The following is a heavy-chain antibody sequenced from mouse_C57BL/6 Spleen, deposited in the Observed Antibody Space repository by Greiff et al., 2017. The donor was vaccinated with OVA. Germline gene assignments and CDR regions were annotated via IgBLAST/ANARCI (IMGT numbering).Heavy chain of an antibody. Sequence: VQLKESGPGLAKPSQTLSLTCSVPGYSITSDYWNWIRKFPGNKLEYMGYISYSGSTYYNPSLKSRISITRDTSKNQYYLQLNSVTTEDTATYYCARSPPRGGDWYFDVWGTGTTVTVSS. V-gene: IGHV3-8*01. CDR2: ISYSGST. CDR3: ARSPPRGGDWYFDV. CDR1: GYSITSDY. J-gene: IGHJ1*03.